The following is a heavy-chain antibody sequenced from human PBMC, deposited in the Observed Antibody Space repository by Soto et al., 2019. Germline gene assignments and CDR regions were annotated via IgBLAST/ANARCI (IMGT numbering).Heavy chain of an antibody. CDR1: GFTVSSNY. CDR2: IYSGGST. V-gene: IGHV3-53*01. D-gene: IGHD6-13*01. CDR3: RGAAAGNYYYYGMDV. J-gene: IGHJ6*02. Sequence: GGSLRLSCAASGFTVSSNYMSWVRQAPGKGLEWVSVIYSGGSTYYADSVKGRFTISRDNSKNTLYLQMNSLRAEDTAVYYCRGAAAGNYYYYGMDVWGQGTTVTVSS.